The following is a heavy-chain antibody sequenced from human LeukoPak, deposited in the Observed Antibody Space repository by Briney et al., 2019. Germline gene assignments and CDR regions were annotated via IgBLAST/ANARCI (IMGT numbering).Heavy chain of an antibody. J-gene: IGHJ4*02. CDR1: GGSISSYY. CDR3: ARGTLNIPGEHGAFDY. D-gene: IGHD1-14*01. Sequence: PSETLSLTCTVSGGSISSYYWSWIRQPAGKGLEWIGRIYTSGSTNYNPSLKSRVTMSVDTSKNQFSLKLSSVTAADTAVYYCARGTLNIPGEHGAFDYWGQGTLVTVSS. CDR2: IYTSGST. V-gene: IGHV4-4*07.